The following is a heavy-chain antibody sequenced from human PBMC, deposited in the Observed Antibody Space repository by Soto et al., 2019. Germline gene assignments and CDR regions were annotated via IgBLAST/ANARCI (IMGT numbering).Heavy chain of an antibody. V-gene: IGHV1-3*01. J-gene: IGHJ5*02. CDR1: GYTFTSYA. D-gene: IGHD2-15*01. CDR3: AIDRCSAGSCYWFDP. Sequence: GASVKVSCKASGYTFTSYAMHWVRQAPGQRLEWMGWINAGNGNTKYSQKFQGRVTITRDTSASTAYMELSSLRSEDTAVYYCAIDRCSAGSCYWFDPWGQGTLVTVSS. CDR2: INAGNGNT.